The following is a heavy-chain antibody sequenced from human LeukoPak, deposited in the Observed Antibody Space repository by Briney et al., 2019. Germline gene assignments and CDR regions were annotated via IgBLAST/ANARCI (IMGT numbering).Heavy chain of an antibody. V-gene: IGHV3-7*01. Sequence: PGGSLRLSCAVSGFTFRTYWMSWVRQAPGKGLEWVATINQDGSEKYYVDSVKGRFTISRDNAKNSLYLQMNTLRAEDTAVYYCARHHRLLWFGGIQGNWFDPWGQGTLVTVSS. CDR3: ARHHRLLWFGGIQGNWFDP. CDR2: INQDGSEK. J-gene: IGHJ5*02. D-gene: IGHD3-10*01. CDR1: GFTFRTYW.